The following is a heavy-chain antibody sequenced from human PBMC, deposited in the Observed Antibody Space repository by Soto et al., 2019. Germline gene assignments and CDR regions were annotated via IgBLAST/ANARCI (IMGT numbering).Heavy chain of an antibody. Sequence: SETLSLTCTVSGSPISSYYWGWFRQPPGQGLEWVAYIYYSGSATYNPSLASRVAISLDTSKSQFSLDLRSVTAADTAVYYCAKLGGNCQAFDYWGHGALVTVSS. CDR3: AKLGGNCQAFDY. V-gene: IGHV4-59*08. D-gene: IGHD2-21*01. CDR2: IYYSGSA. CDR1: GSPISSYY. J-gene: IGHJ4*01.